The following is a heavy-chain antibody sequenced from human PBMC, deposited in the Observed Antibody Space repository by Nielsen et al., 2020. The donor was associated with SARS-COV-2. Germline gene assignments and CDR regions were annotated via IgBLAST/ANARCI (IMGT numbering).Heavy chain of an antibody. CDR1: GFTVSSNY. J-gene: IGHJ6*02. Sequence: GESLKISCAASGFTVSSNYMSWVRQAPGKGLEWVSVIYSGGSTYYADSVKGRFTISRHNSKNTLYLQMNSLRAEDTAVYYCARDSHTTVTTFSMGQKRRNYYYGMDVWGQGTTVTVSS. D-gene: IGHD4-17*01. CDR3: ARDSHTTVTTFSMGQKRRNYYYGMDV. V-gene: IGHV3-53*04. CDR2: IYSGGST.